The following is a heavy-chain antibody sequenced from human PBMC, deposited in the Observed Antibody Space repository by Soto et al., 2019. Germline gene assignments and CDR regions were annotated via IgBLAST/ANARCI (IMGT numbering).Heavy chain of an antibody. D-gene: IGHD2-15*01. J-gene: IGHJ1*01. Sequence: PGGSLRLSCVASGFTFSSFEMNWIRQAPGKGPEWIAVINPSGRTISYADSVKGRFTISRDNAENTVYLQMNSLRAEDTAVYYCAKDSPVGVPLLRDLHDWGQGTLVTVSS. V-gene: IGHV3-48*03. CDR2: INPSGRTI. CDR3: AKDSPVGVPLLRDLHD. CDR1: GFTFSSFE.